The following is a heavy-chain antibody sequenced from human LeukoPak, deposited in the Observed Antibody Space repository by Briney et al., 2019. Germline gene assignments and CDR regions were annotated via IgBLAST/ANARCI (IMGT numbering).Heavy chain of an antibody. D-gene: IGHD2-2*01. V-gene: IGHV1-69*01. CDR1: GGTFSSYA. CDR3: ARALVVPAAIGPFDY. J-gene: IGHJ4*02. Sequence: GASVNVSCKASGGTFSSYAISWVRQAPGQGLEWMGGIIPIFGTANYAQKFQGRVTITADESTSTAYMELSSLRSEDTAVYYCARALVVPAAIGPFDYWGQGTLVTVSS. CDR2: IIPIFGTA.